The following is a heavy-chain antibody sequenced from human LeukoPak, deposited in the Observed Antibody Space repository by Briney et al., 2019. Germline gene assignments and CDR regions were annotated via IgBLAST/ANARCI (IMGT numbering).Heavy chain of an antibody. CDR3: AKDSPTDFWKDY. J-gene: IGHJ4*02. V-gene: IGHV3-23*01. Sequence: GSLRLSCAASGFTFSSYSMNWVRQAPGKGLEWVSAISGSGGSTYYADSVKGRFTISRDNSKNTLYLQMNSLRAEDTAVYYCAKDSPTDFWKDYWGQGTLVTVSS. D-gene: IGHD3-3*01. CDR2: ISGSGGST. CDR1: GFTFSSYS.